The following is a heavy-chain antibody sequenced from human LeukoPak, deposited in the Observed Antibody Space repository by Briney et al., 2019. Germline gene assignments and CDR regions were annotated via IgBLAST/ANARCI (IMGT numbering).Heavy chain of an antibody. Sequence: GASVKVSCKASGGTFSSYAIRWVRQAPGQGLEWMGWINPNSGGTNYAQKFQGRVTMTRDTSISTAYMELSRLRSDDTAVYYCARDYITMIVVVPIRNWFDPWGQGTLVTVSS. D-gene: IGHD3-22*01. CDR2: INPNSGGT. CDR1: GGTFSSYA. CDR3: ARDYITMIVVVPIRNWFDP. J-gene: IGHJ5*02. V-gene: IGHV1-2*02.